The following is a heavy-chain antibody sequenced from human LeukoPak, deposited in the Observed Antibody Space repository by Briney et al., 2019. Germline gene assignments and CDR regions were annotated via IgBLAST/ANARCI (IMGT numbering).Heavy chain of an antibody. CDR1: GFXFSSYS. J-gene: IGHJ4*02. CDR3: ARLLWFGELFDFDY. CDR2: ISSSSSYR. V-gene: IGHV3-21*01. D-gene: IGHD3-10*01. Sequence: GGSLRLSCAASGFXFSSYSINWVRQAPGKGLEWVSAISSSSSYRYYADSVKGRLTISRDNAKNSLYLQMNSLRAEDTAVYYCARLLWFGELFDFDYWGQGTLVTVSS.